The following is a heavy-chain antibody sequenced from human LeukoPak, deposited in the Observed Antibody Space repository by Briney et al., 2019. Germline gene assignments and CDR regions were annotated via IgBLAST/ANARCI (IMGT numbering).Heavy chain of an antibody. CDR1: GFPFSNYS. D-gene: IGHD6-13*01. CDR3: ARDMGSSWPHHAFDI. J-gene: IGHJ3*02. V-gene: IGHV3-21*01. CDR2: ISISSSYI. Sequence: GSLGPSWAASGFPFSNYSMKWVPQAPGKGLGWGSFISISSSYIYYADSVKGRFTISRDNAKKSLYLQMNSLRAEDTAVYYCARDMGSSWPHHAFDIWGQGTMVTVSS.